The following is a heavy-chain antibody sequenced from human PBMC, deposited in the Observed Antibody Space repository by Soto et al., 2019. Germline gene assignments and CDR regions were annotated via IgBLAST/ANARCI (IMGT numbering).Heavy chain of an antibody. D-gene: IGHD4-17*01. CDR3: AKNLYGDNSDYYGMDI. CDR2: ISYDGSNK. J-gene: IGHJ6*02. V-gene: IGHV3-30*18. Sequence: PGGSLRLSCAASGFTFSSYGMHWVRQAPGKGLEWVAVISYDGSNKYYADSVKGRFTISRDNSKNTLYLQMNSLRAEDTAVYYCAKNLYGDNSDYYGMDIWGQGTTVTVSS. CDR1: GFTFSSYG.